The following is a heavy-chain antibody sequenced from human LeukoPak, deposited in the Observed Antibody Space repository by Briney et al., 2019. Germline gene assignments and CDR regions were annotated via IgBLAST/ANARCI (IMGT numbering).Heavy chain of an antibody. CDR3: ARLPSIAAGEVFWDY. Sequence: GESLKISCRGSGYNFGLFWIGWVRQMPGKGLEWMGIIYPYDSDTRYSPSFQGQVTISADMSISTAYLEWSSLKASDTAMYYCARLPSIAAGEVFWDYWGQGTLVTVSS. CDR1: GYNFGLFW. D-gene: IGHD6-13*01. J-gene: IGHJ4*02. CDR2: IYPYDSDT. V-gene: IGHV5-51*01.